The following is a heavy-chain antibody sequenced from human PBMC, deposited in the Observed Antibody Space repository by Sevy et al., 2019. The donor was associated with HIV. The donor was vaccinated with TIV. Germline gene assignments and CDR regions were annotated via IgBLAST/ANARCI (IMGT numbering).Heavy chain of an antibody. J-gene: IGHJ4*02. V-gene: IGHV3-23*01. CDR3: ARPSPRIAAAASACYDN. CDR1: GYSFSSYA. D-gene: IGHD6-13*01. Sequence: GGSLRLSCVVSGYSFSSYAISWVRQAPGKGLEWVSTINGRGGSTYYADSVKGRFTISRDNPKNTLFLQMINLEVDDTAIYYCARPSPRIAAAASACYDNWGQGTLVTVSS. CDR2: INGRGGST.